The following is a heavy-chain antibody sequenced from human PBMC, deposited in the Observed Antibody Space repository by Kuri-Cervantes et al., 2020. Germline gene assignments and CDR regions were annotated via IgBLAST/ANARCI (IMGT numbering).Heavy chain of an antibody. D-gene: IGHD5-12*01. CDR2: IYHSGST. Sequence: SQTLSLTCAVSGGSISSGGYSWSWIRQPPGKGLDWTGYIYHSGSTYYNPSLKSRVTISVDTSKNQFSLKLSSVTAADTAVYYCARGGGYGDGLIRYFYYYGMDVWGQGTTVTVSS. CDR1: GGSISSGGYS. J-gene: IGHJ6*02. V-gene: IGHV4-30-2*01. CDR3: ARGGGYGDGLIRYFYYYGMDV.